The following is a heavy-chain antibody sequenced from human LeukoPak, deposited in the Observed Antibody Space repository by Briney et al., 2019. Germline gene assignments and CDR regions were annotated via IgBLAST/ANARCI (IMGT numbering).Heavy chain of an antibody. V-gene: IGHV4-59*01. D-gene: IGHD3-22*01. CDR2: IYYSGST. J-gene: IGHJ4*02. CDR3: ARATWLPVGLYYYDSSGYYYYFDY. Sequence: SETLSLTCAVYGGSFSGYYWSWIRQPPGKGLEWIGYIYYSGSTNYNPSLKSRVTISVDTSKNQFSLKLSSVTAADTAVYYCARATWLPVGLYYYDSSGYYYYFDYWGQGTLVTVSS. CDR1: GGSFSGYY.